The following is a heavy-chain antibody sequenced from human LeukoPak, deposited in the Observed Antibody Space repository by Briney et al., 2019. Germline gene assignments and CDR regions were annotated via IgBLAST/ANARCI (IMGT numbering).Heavy chain of an antibody. D-gene: IGHD3-16*01. V-gene: IGHV3-23*01. CDR1: GFTFSSYA. Sequence: TGGSLRLSCAASGFTFSSYAMSWVRQAPGKGLEWVSTISGDGDSTYYTDSVKGRFTISRDNSKNTLYLQMNSLRAEDTAVYYCTKGGGDWYFDLWGRGTLVTVSS. CDR2: ISGDGDST. J-gene: IGHJ2*01. CDR3: TKGGGDWYFDL.